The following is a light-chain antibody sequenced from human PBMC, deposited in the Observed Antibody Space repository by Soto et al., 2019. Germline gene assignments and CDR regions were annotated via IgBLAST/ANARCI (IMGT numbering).Light chain of an antibody. CDR1: QDISDH. CDR2: DAS. J-gene: IGKJ5*01. Sequence: DIQLTQSPSSLSVSIGDRVTITCQASQDISDHLNWYQQKPGKAPKALIYDASSFQTGVPSRFSGSGSGTQFTLTISSLQPEDIGTYYCQHFDYLPPFTFGQGTRLEI. V-gene: IGKV1-33*01. CDR3: QHFDYLPPFT.